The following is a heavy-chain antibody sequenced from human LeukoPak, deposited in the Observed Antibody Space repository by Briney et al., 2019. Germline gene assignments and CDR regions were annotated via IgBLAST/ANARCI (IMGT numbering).Heavy chain of an antibody. CDR3: ARVGAWDLQRVFDY. CDR2: IKQDGAEK. V-gene: IGHV3-7*01. CDR1: GFRFGDYW. D-gene: IGHD1-26*01. J-gene: IGHJ4*02. Sequence: GGSLRLSCAATGFRFGDYWMTWARHVPGKGLEWVANIKQDGAEKHYAESVEGRFIISRDNAKNSLYLEMDSLKVEDTAVYYCARVGAWDLQRVFDYWGQGTLVTVSS.